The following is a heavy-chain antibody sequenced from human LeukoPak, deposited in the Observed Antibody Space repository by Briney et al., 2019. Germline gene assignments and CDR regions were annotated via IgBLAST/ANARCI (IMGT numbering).Heavy chain of an antibody. D-gene: IGHD6-6*01. J-gene: IGHJ5*02. Sequence: PSETLSLTCTVSGGSISSYYWSWIRQPPGKGLEWIGYIYYSGSTNYNPSLKSRVTISVDTSKNQFSLKLSSVTAADTAVYYCARGYSSSPNNWFDPWGQGTLVTDSS. CDR2: IYYSGST. CDR3: ARGYSSSPNNWFDP. CDR1: GGSISSYY. V-gene: IGHV4-59*08.